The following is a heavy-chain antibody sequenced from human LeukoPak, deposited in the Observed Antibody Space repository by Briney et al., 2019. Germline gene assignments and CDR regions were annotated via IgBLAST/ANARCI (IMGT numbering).Heavy chain of an antibody. CDR2: INPITGST. J-gene: IGHJ2*01. D-gene: IGHD3-10*01. V-gene: IGHV1-46*01. Sequence: ASVKVSCKASGYTFTSHSIHWVRQAPGEGLEWMGIINPITGSTNYAQKVQGTVTMTRDTSTSTVYMDLRSLRSEDTAVYYCARDTIWGRGSYLDVWGRGTLVTVSS. CDR3: ARDTIWGRGSYLDV. CDR1: GYTFTSHS.